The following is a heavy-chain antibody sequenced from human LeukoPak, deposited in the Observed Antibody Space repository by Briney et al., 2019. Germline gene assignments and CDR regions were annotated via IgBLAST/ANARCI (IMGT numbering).Heavy chain of an antibody. CDR3: ARVAYSSGWSGDFDS. V-gene: IGHV4-34*01. Sequence: NPSETLSLTCGVYGGSFSDYYWSWLRQPPGKGLEWIGQTQHRGNSHYNPSLMSRVTISLDTSKNQFSLSLSSVTAADTAVYFCARVAYSSGWSGDFDSWGQGTLVTVSS. D-gene: IGHD6-19*01. CDR2: TQHRGNS. CDR1: GGSFSDYY. J-gene: IGHJ4*02.